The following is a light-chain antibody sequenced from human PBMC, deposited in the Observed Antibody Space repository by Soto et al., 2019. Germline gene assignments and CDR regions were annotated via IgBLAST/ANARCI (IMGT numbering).Light chain of an antibody. J-gene: IGKJ1*01. CDR3: QQSYISPPWT. Sequence: DIQMTQSPSSLSASAGDRVTITCRASQTISSYLNWYQQKPGKAPNLLIYAASSLQSGVPSRFSGSGSGTDFTLTISSLQPEDFATYYCQQSYISPPWTFGQGTKVEFK. CDR1: QTISSY. CDR2: AAS. V-gene: IGKV1-39*01.